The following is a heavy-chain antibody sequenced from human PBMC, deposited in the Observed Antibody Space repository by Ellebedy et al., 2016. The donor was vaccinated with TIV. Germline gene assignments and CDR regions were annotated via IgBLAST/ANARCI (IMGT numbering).Heavy chain of an antibody. CDR3: ARGSRELLWFGELLYRPTYWYFDL. CDR1: GYTFTSYA. Sequence: ASVKVSCKASGYTFTSYAISWVRQAPGQGLEWMGWISAYNGNTNYAQKLQGRVTMTTDTSTSTAYMELRSLRSDDTAVYYCARGSRELLWFGELLYRPTYWYFDLWGRGTLVTVSS. V-gene: IGHV1-18*01. CDR2: ISAYNGNT. J-gene: IGHJ2*01. D-gene: IGHD3-10*01.